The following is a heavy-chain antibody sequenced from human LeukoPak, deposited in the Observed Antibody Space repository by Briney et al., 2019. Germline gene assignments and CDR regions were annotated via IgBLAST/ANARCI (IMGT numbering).Heavy chain of an antibody. J-gene: IGHJ1*01. CDR1: GGSLSSSSYY. Sequence: SETLSLTCTVSGGSLSSSSYYWGWLRQPPGKGLEWIGSIYYSGSTYYNPSLKRRVTISVDTSKNQFPLKLSPVTAADTAVYYCARLGIAAAGTTNWGQGTLLTVSS. CDR2: IYYSGST. V-gene: IGHV4-39*01. CDR3: ARLGIAAAGTTN. D-gene: IGHD6-13*01.